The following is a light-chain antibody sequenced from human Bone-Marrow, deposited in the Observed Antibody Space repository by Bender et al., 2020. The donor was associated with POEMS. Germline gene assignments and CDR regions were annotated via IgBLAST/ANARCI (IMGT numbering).Light chain of an antibody. CDR3: TSYGGSTSACV. CDR2: KVN. CDR1: SGDVGGSKS. V-gene: IGLV2-8*01. Sequence: QSALTQPPSASGSPGQSVTISCTGISGDVGGSKSVSWYQHHPGKVPKLIIYKVNKRPSGVSDRFSGSKSGNTASLTVSGLQAEDEADYYCTSYGGSTSACVFGTGTKVTVL. J-gene: IGLJ1*01.